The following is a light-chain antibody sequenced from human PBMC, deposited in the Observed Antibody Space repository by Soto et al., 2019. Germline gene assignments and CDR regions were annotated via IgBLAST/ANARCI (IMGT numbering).Light chain of an antibody. J-gene: IGLJ1*01. Sequence: QSALTQPASVSGSPGQSITISCTGTSSDVGGYNYVSWSQQHPGKAPQLMIYEVSNRPSGVSNRFSGSKSGNTASLTISGLPAEDEADYYCSSYTSSGTYVFGTGTKLTVL. CDR1: SSDVGGYNY. CDR2: EVS. V-gene: IGLV2-14*01. CDR3: SSYTSSGTYV.